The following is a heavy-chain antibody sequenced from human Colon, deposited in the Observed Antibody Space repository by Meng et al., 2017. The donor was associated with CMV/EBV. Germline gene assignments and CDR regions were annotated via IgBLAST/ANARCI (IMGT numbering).Heavy chain of an antibody. V-gene: IGHV3-43*01. CDR1: GFTFENYH. J-gene: IGHJ5*02. CDR3: VKDRGCDTARCFSWWLHP. CDR2: VNGDGKNT. D-gene: IGHD6-19*01. Sequence: GESLKISCVASGFTFENYHMHWVRQAPGGGLEWGSLVNGDGKNTYYADSVKGRFTISRDNSKNSVFLQMNDLRTEDSGTYYCVKDRGCDTARCFSWWLHPWGQGTLVTVSS.